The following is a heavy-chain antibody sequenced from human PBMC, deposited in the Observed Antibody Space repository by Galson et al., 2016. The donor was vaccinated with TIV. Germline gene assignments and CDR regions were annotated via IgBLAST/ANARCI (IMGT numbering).Heavy chain of an antibody. CDR1: GFTFSDYG. J-gene: IGHJ4*02. D-gene: IGHD4-17*01. CDR2: ILYDGTDK. CDR3: AKDPRIFGDYLLAYFDY. Sequence: SLRLSCAASGFTFSDYGMHWVRQAPGKGLEWVAVILYDGTDKYYADSVKGRFTISRDNSKNTVSLNLNSLRVEDTAVYYCAKDPRIFGDYLLAYFDYWGQGTLVRVSS. V-gene: IGHV3-30*18.